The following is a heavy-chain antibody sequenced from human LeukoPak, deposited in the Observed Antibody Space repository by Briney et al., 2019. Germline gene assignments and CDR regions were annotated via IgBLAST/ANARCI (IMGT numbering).Heavy chain of an antibody. V-gene: IGHV1-46*01. CDR2: INHSGSST. D-gene: IGHD5-12*01. CDR3: ARTISGWYFDV. J-gene: IGHJ2*01. Sequence: SSVKVSCMASGCTFTSKYMHWVRQAPGQGLGWMVIINHSGSSTSYAQKSQGRVTMTRDTSTSTVYMELSSLRSEDTAVYYCARTISGWYFDVWGRGTLVTVSS. CDR1: GCTFTSKY.